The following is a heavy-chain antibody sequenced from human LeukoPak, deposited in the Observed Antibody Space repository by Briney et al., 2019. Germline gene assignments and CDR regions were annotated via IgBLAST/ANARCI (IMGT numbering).Heavy chain of an antibody. CDR2: IYYSGST. D-gene: IGHD3-22*01. CDR3: ARGLPYDSSGYYFDGFDH. CDR1: GGSISSYY. Sequence: SETLSLTCTVSGGSISSYYWSWIRQPPGKGLERIGYIYYSGSTYYNPSLKSRVTISVDTSKNQFSLKLSSVTAADTAVYYCARGLPYDSSGYYFDGFDHWGQGTLVTVSS. J-gene: IGHJ4*02. V-gene: IGHV4-59*04.